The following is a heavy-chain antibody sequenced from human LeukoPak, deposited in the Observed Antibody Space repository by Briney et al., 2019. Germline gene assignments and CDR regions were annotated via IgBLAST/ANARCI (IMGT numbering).Heavy chain of an antibody. D-gene: IGHD3-10*01. CDR3: ARSRITMVRGVVCGIDY. Sequence: GGSLRLSCAASGFTFSSYGMHWVRQAPGKGLEWVAVISYDGSNKYYADSVKGRFTISRDKSKNTLYLQMNSLRAEDTAVYYCARSRITMVRGVVCGIDYWGQGTLVTVSS. J-gene: IGHJ4*02. CDR2: ISYDGSNK. V-gene: IGHV3-30*19. CDR1: GFTFSSYG.